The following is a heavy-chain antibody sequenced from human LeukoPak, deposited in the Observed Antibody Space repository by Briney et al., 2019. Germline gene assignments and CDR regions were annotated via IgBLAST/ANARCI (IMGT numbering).Heavy chain of an antibody. CDR2: ISQNGDS. Sequence: PSETLSLTCGVSGGSLSFYYGRWIRQSPGKGLGWVAEISQNGDSNYNMSLKSRVTKSLIKAKNQLSVKVNAITAADPAVYYCARRPRAGWFDPWGQGTLVTVSS. V-gene: IGHV4-34*01. CDR1: GGSLSFYY. CDR3: ARRPRAGWFDP. J-gene: IGHJ5*02.